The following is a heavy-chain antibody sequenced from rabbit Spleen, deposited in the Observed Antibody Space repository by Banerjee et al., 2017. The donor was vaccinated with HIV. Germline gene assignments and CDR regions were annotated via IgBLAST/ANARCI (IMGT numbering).Heavy chain of an antibody. J-gene: IGHJ4*01. Sequence: QSLEESGGDLVKPGASLTLTCTASGFSFSGSHYMCWVRQAPGKGLEWIACIYAGGSGTTYYASWAKGRFTISKTSSTTVTLQMTSLTAADTATYFCARDLGGVIGWNFKLWGPGTLVTVS. CDR3: ARDLGGVIGWNFKL. D-gene: IGHD1-1*01. CDR1: GFSFSGSHY. V-gene: IGHV1S40*01. CDR2: IYAGGSGTT.